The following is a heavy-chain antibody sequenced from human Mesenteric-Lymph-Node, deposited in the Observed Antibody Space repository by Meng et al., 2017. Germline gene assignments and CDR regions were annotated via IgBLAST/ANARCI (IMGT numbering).Heavy chain of an antibody. CDR1: GGSIRNDQW. CDR3: TTLYGDSIS. CDR2: IYHSGRT. Sequence: GRRQEAGPGLVKPPGTLSLTFDVSGGSIRNDQWWSWVRQAPGKGLEWIGEIYHSGRTNYNPSVKSRVSMSVDKSQNHFSLRLSSVTAADTAVYYCTTLYGDSISWGQGTLVTVSS. J-gene: IGHJ4*02. D-gene: IGHD4-17*01. V-gene: IGHV4-4*03.